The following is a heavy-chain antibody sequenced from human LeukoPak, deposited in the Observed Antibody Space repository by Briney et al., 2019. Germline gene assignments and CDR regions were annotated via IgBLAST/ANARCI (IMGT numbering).Heavy chain of an antibody. J-gene: IGHJ6*02. CDR2: INPNSGGT. V-gene: IGHV1-2*02. CDR3: ARSNRGYSYGYEAPGYYYGMDV. CDR1: GYTFTSYG. Sequence: GASVKVSCKASGYTFTSYGISWVRQAPGQGLEWMGWINPNSGGTNYAQKFQGRVTMTRDTSISTAYMELSRLRSDDTAVYYCARSNRGYSYGYEAPGYYYGMDVWGQGTTVTVSS. D-gene: IGHD5-18*01.